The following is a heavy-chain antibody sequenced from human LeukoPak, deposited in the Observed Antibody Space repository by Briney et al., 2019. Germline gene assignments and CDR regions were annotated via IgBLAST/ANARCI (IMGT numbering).Heavy chain of an antibody. V-gene: IGHV3-7*04. J-gene: IGHJ4*02. CDR1: GFTFSSYW. Sequence: GGSLRLSCAASGFTFSSYWMSWVRQAPGKGLEWVANIKQDGSEKYYVDSVKGRFTISRDNAKNSLYLQMNSLRAEDTAVYYCAKDQSGGQLDSAPDKFDCWGQGTLVTVSS. CDR2: IKQDGSEK. CDR3: AKDQSGGQLDSAPDKFDC. D-gene: IGHD3/OR15-3a*01.